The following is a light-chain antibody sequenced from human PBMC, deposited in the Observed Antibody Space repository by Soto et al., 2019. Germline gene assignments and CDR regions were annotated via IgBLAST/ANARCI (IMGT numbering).Light chain of an antibody. J-gene: IGKJ1*01. Sequence: EIVLTQSPGTLSLSPGERVTLSCRASQSVCSRCLAWYEQKPGQSPRLLIYGASCTATGIPDRFSGSGSGTDFTLTISRLEPEDFAVYYCQRYGTTPWTFGQGTKVGIK. CDR2: GAS. V-gene: IGKV3-20*01. CDR3: QRYGTTPWT. CDR1: QSVCSRC.